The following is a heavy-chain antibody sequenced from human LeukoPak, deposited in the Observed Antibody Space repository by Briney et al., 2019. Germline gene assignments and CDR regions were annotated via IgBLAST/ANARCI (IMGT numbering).Heavy chain of an antibody. D-gene: IGHD3-22*01. V-gene: IGHV3-11*04. CDR1: GFTFSDYY. Sequence: GGSLRLSCAASGFTFSDYYMSWIRQAPGKGLEWVSYISRSGSTIYYADSVKGRFTISRDNAKNSLYLQMNSLRAEDTAVYYCVRVLYDSSGYYYYYYYYMDVWGKGTTVTVSS. CDR3: VRVLYDSSGYYYYYYYYMDV. J-gene: IGHJ6*03. CDR2: ISRSGSTI.